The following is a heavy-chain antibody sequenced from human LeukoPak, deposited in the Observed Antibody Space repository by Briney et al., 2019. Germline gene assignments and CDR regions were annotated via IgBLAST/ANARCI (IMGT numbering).Heavy chain of an antibody. CDR1: GGSISSYY. J-gene: IGHJ4*02. CDR2: IYTSGST. D-gene: IGHD6-13*01. Sequence: SETLSLTCTVSGGSISSYYWSWIRQPAGKGLEWIGRIYTSGSTNYNPSLKSRVTMSVDTSKNQFSLKLSSVTAADTAVYYCARDFGIAAAGIFDYWGQGTLVTVSS. CDR3: ARDFGIAAAGIFDY. V-gene: IGHV4-4*07.